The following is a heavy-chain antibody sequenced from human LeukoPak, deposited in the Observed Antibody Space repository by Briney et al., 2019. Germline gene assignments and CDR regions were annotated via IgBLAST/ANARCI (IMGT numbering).Heavy chain of an antibody. D-gene: IGHD6-25*01. V-gene: IGHV4-59*01. CDR3: ARARYSSGWACDY. CDR1: GGSISSYY. CDR2: IYYSGST. J-gene: IGHJ4*02. Sequence: SETLSLTCTVSGGSISSYYWSWIRQPPGKGLEWIGYIYYSGSTNYNPSLKGRVTISVDTSKNQFSLKLSSVTAADTAVYYCARARYSSGWACDYWGQGTLVTVSS.